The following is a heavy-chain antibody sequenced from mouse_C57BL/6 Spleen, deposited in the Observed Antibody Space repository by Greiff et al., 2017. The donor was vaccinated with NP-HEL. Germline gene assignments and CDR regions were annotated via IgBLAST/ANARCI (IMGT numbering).Heavy chain of an antibody. J-gene: IGHJ3*01. Sequence: QVQLQQPGAELVKPGASVKLSCKASGYTFTSYWMQWVKQRPGQGLEWIGEIDPSDSYTNYNQKFKGKATLTVDTSSSTAYMQLSSLTSEDSAVYYCARHSYWGQGTLVTVSA. V-gene: IGHV1-50*01. CDR2: IDPSDSYT. CDR3: ARHSY. CDR1: GYTFTSYW.